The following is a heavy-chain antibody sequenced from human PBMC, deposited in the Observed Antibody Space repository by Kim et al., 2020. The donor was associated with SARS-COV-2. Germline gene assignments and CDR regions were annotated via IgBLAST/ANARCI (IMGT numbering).Heavy chain of an antibody. Sequence: DGYNKSYADSVKGRFTISRDNSKNTLFLQMNSLRRDDTAVYYCARRNSLDVWGQGTTVTVSS. J-gene: IGHJ6*02. CDR2: DGYNK. CDR3: ARRNSLDV. V-gene: IGHV3-30-3*01.